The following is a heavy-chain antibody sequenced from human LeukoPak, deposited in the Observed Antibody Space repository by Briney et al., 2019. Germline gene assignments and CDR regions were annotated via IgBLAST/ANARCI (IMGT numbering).Heavy chain of an antibody. D-gene: IGHD6-19*01. V-gene: IGHV3-23*01. Sequence: GGSLRLSCAASGFTFGTHAMTWVRQAPGKGLEWVSGMSGRGDTSYYADSVKGRFTISRDNSKNTLFLQMNSLRVEDTAVYYCAKLAGIRGWFVYYFDYWGQGTLVTVS. CDR1: GFTFGTHA. J-gene: IGHJ4*02. CDR3: AKLAGIRGWFVYYFDY. CDR2: MSGRGDTS.